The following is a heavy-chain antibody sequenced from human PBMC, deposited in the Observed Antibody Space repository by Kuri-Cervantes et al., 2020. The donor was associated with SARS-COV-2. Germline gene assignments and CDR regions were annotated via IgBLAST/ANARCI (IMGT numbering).Heavy chain of an antibody. D-gene: IGHD1-1*01. CDR1: GFTSSSYG. CDR3: AKKIYNANWFDH. CDR2: IRYDGSNN. J-gene: IGHJ5*02. V-gene: IGHV3-30*02. Sequence: GGSLRLSCAASGFTSSSYGMHWVRQVPGKGLEWVAFIRYDGSNNYYADSVKGRFTISRDNSKDTLYLQMNSLRAEDTAVYYCAKKIYNANWFDHWGQGTQVTGYS.